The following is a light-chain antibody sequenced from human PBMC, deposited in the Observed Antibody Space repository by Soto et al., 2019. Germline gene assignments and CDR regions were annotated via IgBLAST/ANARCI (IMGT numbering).Light chain of an antibody. J-gene: IGLJ1*01. CDR1: SSDVGGYNY. CDR2: EVT. CDR3: SSYAGTNNFYG. Sequence: SALTQPPSASGSPGQSVTISCTGTSSDVGGYNYVSWYQQHPGKAPKLMIFEVTNRPSGVPDRFSGSKSGNTASLTVSGLQAEDEADYYCSSYAGTNNFYGFGTGTKVTVL. V-gene: IGLV2-8*01.